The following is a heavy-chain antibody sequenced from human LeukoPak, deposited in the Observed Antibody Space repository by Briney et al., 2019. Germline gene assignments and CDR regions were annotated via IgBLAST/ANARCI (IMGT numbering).Heavy chain of an antibody. V-gene: IGHV4-4*08. D-gene: IGHD2-2*01. CDR2: FSIGRAT. Sequence: SETLSLTCIVSGASITTYSWNWLRQSPGKGLEWIGYFSIGRATDYTSPLRSRVTISRDTSKNQFSLKLSSVTAADTAVYYCARTKRVPAAMGSNDAFDIWGQGTMVTVSS. CDR1: GASITTYS. CDR3: ARTKRVPAAMGSNDAFDI. J-gene: IGHJ3*02.